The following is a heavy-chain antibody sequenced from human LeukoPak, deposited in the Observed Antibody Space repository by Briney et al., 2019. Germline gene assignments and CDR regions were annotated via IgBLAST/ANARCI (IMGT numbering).Heavy chain of an antibody. CDR2: IYTSGST. CDR3: ARGGRVVRGVIITWEFDY. J-gene: IGHJ4*02. Sequence: SETLPLTCTVSGGSISSSSYYWGWIRQPPGKGLEWIGRIYTSGSTNYNPSLKSRVTMSADTSKNQFSLKLSSVTAADTAVYYCARGGRVVRGVIITWEFDYWGQGTLVTVSS. V-gene: IGHV4-39*07. CDR1: GGSISSSSYY. D-gene: IGHD3-10*01.